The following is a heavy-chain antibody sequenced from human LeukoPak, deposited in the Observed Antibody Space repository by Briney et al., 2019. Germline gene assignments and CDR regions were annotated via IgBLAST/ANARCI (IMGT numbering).Heavy chain of an antibody. J-gene: IGHJ4*02. V-gene: IGHV3-7*04. CDR3: AGGWEMATIDY. Sequence: GRSLRLSCAASGFAFNSQTMSWVRQAPGKGLEWVANIKQDGSEKYYVDSVKGRFTISRDNAKNSLYLQMNSLRAEDTAVYYCAGGWEMATIDYWGQGTLVTVSS. CDR2: IKQDGSEK. D-gene: IGHD5-24*01. CDR1: GFAFNSQT.